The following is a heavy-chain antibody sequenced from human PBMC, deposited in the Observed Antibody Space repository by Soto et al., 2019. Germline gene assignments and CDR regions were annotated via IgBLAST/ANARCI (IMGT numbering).Heavy chain of an antibody. V-gene: IGHV3-66*01. Sequence: GGSLRLSCAASEFTFTSYAMSWVRQAPGKGLEWVSVIYSGGSTYYADSVKGRFTISRDNSKNTLYLQMNSLRAEDTAVYYCARASRNYYDSSGYLYYFDYWGQGTLVTVSS. J-gene: IGHJ4*02. D-gene: IGHD3-22*01. CDR1: EFTFTSYA. CDR2: IYSGGST. CDR3: ARASRNYYDSSGYLYYFDY.